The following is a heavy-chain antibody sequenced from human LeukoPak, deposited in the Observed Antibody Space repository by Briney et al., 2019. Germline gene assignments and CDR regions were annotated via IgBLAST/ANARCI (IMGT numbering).Heavy chain of an antibody. J-gene: IGHJ5*02. CDR2: IKPNSGDT. V-gene: IGHV1-2*02. CDR3: TGEDDWDLAVAT. D-gene: IGHD2-21*01. CDR1: GYPFSGYY. Sequence: ASVKASCKASGYPFSGYYINWVRYGPGQGLKWMGWIKPNSGDTNYAQKFQGRLTMTRDTTISTVYMELNRLRSDDTAVYYCTGEDDWDLAVATWGQGTLLTVSS.